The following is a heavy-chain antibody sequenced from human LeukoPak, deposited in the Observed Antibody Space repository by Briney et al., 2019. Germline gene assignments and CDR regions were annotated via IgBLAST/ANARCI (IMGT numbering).Heavy chain of an antibody. CDR2: ISSDSGHI. Sequence: GGSLTLSCAAAGFTFTDYSMNWVRQAPGKGLEWVSTISSDSGHIYYADSVKGRFTISRDNAENSLYLQINSLRAEDTAVYYCARDPTQYLRYGHFDYWGQGTLVTVSS. CDR3: ARDPTQYLRYGHFDY. J-gene: IGHJ4*02. CDR1: GFTFTDYS. D-gene: IGHD5/OR15-5a*01. V-gene: IGHV3-21*01.